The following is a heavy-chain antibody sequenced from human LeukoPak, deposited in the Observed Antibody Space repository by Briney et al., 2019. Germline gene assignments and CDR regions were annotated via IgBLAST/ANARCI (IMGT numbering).Heavy chain of an antibody. J-gene: IGHJ6*03. CDR1: GFTFNSYE. CDR2: ISSSGSTI. CDR3: ARSSGYYSSLFYMHV. Sequence: PGGSLRLSCAASGFTFNSYEMNWVRQAPGKGLEWVSYISSSGSTIYYADSVKGRFTISRDNAKNSLYLQVNSLRAEDTAVYYCARSSGYYSSLFYMHVWGKGTTVTVSS. D-gene: IGHD3-22*01. V-gene: IGHV3-48*03.